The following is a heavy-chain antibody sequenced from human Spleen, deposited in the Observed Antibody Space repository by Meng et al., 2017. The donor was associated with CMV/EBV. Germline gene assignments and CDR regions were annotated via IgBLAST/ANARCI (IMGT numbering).Heavy chain of an antibody. CDR1: GFTVSSNY. Sequence: GESLKISCAASGFTVSSNYMSWVRQAPGKGLEWVSVIYSGGSTYYADSVKGRFTISRDNAKNSLYLQINSLRAADTAVYYCARSSSIAAPTDYWGQGTLVTVSS. CDR3: ARSSSIAAPTDY. V-gene: IGHV3-53*01. J-gene: IGHJ4*02. D-gene: IGHD6-6*01. CDR2: IYSGGST.